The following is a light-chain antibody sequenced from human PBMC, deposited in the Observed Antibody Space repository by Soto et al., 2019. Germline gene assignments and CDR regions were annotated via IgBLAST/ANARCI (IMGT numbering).Light chain of an antibody. CDR1: SSDVGAYNS. J-gene: IGLJ1*01. CDR3: SSYTSSSTYV. V-gene: IGLV2-14*03. Sequence: QSALTQPASVSGSPGQSITISCPGTSSDVGAYNSVSWYQQHPGKAPKLMIYNVSNRPSGVSNRFSGSKSGNTASLTISGLQAEDEADYYCSSYTSSSTYVFGSGTKVTVL. CDR2: NVS.